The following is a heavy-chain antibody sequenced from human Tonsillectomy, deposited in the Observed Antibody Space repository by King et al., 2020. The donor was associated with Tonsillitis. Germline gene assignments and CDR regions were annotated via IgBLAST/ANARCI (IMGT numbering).Heavy chain of an antibody. CDR3: AGTVSGDFDY. CDR2: ISPSGGST. J-gene: IGHJ4*02. D-gene: IGHD3-10*01. V-gene: IGHV1-46*03. CDR1: GYTFTSYY. Sequence: QLVQSGAEVKKSGASVKVSCKASGYTFTSYYMHWVRQAPGQGLEWMGIISPSGGSTSYAQKFQGRVTMTRDTSTSTVYMELSSLRSEDTAMYYCAGTVSGDFDYWGQGTLVTVSS.